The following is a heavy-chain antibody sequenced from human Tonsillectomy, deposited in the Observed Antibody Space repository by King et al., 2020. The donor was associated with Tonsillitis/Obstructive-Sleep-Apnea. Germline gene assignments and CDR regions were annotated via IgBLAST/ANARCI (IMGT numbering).Heavy chain of an antibody. CDR2: IKSKADGGTT. J-gene: IGHJ6*03. CDR3: TTDSIWGETEVGRYYYYMDV. D-gene: IGHD2-21*01. Sequence: VQLVESGGGLVKPGESLRLSCAASGFTFSNAWMSWVRQAPGKGLEWVGRIKSKADGGTTDYAAPGKGRCTISRDDSKNTLYLQMNSLKTEDTGVYYCTTDSIWGETEVGRYYYYMDVWGKGTTVTVSS. V-gene: IGHV3-15*01. CDR1: GFTFSNAW.